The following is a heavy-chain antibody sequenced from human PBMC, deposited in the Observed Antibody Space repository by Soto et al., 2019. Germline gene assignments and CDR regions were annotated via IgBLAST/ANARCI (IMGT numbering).Heavy chain of an antibody. J-gene: IGHJ4*02. Sequence: VQLVESGGGLVKPGGSLRLSGAASGFTFSSYSMNWVRQAPGKGLEWVSSISSSSSYIYYADSVKGRFTISRDNAKNSLYLQMNSLRAEDTAVYYCARDQPGYSYGYGLGYWGQGTLVTVSS. CDR3: ARDQPGYSYGYGLGY. V-gene: IGHV3-21*01. D-gene: IGHD5-18*01. CDR1: GFTFSSYS. CDR2: ISSSSSYI.